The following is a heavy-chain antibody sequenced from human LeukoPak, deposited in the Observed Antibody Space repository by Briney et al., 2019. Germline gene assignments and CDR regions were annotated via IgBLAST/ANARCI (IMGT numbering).Heavy chain of an antibody. V-gene: IGHV3-21*01. J-gene: IGHJ6*03. Sequence: GGSLRLSCAGSGSTFSSYSMNWVRQAPGKGLEWVSSISSSSSYIYYADSVKGRFTTSRYNAKNSLYLQMNSLRADDTAVYYCARAYSGRYGLGYYYMDVWGKGTTVTISS. CDR3: ARAYSGRYGLGYYYMDV. CDR2: ISSSSSYI. D-gene: IGHD1-26*01. CDR1: GSTFSSYS.